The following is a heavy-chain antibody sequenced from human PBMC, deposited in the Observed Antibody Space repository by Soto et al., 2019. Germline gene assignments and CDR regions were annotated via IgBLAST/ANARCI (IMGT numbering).Heavy chain of an antibody. Sequence: QMQLQESGPGLVSPSQTLSLTCTVSGGSISSDGDYYRWSWIRQHPGKGLEWIGYIYDSGSPYYHSCLESRVTVSVYPSKNQFSLKLSSLTAADTAVYYCARGRETYFDSWGQGILVTVSS. J-gene: IGHJ4*02. CDR3: ARGRETYFDS. V-gene: IGHV4-31*03. CDR1: GGSISSDGDYYR. CDR2: IYDSGSP.